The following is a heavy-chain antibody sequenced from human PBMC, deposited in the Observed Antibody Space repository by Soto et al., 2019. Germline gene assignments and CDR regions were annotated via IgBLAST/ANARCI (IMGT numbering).Heavy chain of an antibody. J-gene: IGHJ6*03. CDR3: ARERPSLGYCSSTSCYDFYYYYYMDV. CDR2: IKQDGSEK. Sequence: GGSLRLSCAASGFTFSSYWMSWVRQAPGKGLEWVANIKQDGSEKYYVDSVKGRFTISRDNAKNSLYLQMNSLRAEDTAVYYCARERPSLGYCSSTSCYDFYYYYYMDVWGKGTTVTVSS. V-gene: IGHV3-7*01. CDR1: GFTFSSYW. D-gene: IGHD2-2*01.